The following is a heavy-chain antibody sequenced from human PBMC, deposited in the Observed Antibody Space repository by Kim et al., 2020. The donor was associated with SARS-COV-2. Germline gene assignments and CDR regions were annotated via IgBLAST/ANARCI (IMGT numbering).Heavy chain of an antibody. CDR1: GGSFSGYY. CDR3: ARGRPLGYCSSTSCYYYYGMDV. V-gene: IGHV4-34*01. J-gene: IGHJ6*02. D-gene: IGHD2-2*01. CDR2: INHSGST. Sequence: SETLSLTCAVYGGSFSGYYWSWIRQPPGKGLEWIGEINHSGSTNYNPSLKSRVTISVDTSKNQFSLKLSSVTAADTAVYYCARGRPLGYCSSTSCYYYYGMDVWGQGTTVTVSS.